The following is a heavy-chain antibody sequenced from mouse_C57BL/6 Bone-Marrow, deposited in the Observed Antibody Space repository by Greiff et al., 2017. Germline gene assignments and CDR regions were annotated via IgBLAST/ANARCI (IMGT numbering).Heavy chain of an antibody. V-gene: IGHV5-6*01. CDR3: ARPLTCYYAMDY. CDR1: GFTFSSYG. Sequence: EVQVVESGGDLVKPGGSLKLSCAASGFTFSSYGMSWVRQTPDKRLEWVATISSGGSYTYYPDSVKGRFTISRDNAKNTLYLQMSSLKSEDTAMDYCARPLTCYYAMDYWGQGTSVTVSS. CDR2: ISSGGSYT. J-gene: IGHJ4*01.